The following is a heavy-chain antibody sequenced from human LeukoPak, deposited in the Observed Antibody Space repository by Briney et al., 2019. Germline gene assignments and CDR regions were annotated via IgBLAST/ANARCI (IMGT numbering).Heavy chain of an antibody. Sequence: SVKVSCKASGGTFSSYAISWVRQAPGQGLEWMGGIIPIFGTANYAQKFQGRVTITADESTSTAYMELSSLRSEDTAVYYCARVIVGSTPHMDYLDYWGQGTLVTVSS. CDR3: ARVIVGSTPHMDYLDY. V-gene: IGHV1-69*13. D-gene: IGHD1-26*01. CDR1: GGTFSSYA. J-gene: IGHJ4*02. CDR2: IIPIFGTA.